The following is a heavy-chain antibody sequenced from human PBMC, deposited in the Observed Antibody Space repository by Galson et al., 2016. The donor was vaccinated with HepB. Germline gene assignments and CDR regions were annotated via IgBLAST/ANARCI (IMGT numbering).Heavy chain of an antibody. CDR1: AFGTADYH. D-gene: IGHD5-12*01. J-gene: IGHJ5*02. Sequence: ETLSLTCTVSAFGTADYHWAFIRRPPGRGLEWIGSFPNDGSTFYNPSLRSRVTMSRDMSQNQFSVTLRSVTAADTAVYYCSTTRPGYGGFPSWGQGTQVTVSS. CDR3: STTRPGYGGFPS. V-gene: IGHV4-39*07. CDR2: FPNDGST.